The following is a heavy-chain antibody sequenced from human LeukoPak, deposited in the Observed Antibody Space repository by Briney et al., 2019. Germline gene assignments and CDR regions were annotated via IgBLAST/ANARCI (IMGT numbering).Heavy chain of an antibody. CDR1: GYTFTSYY. V-gene: IGHV1-46*01. D-gene: IGHD3-22*01. Sequence: ASVKVSCKASGYTFTSYYMHWVRQAPGQGLEWMGIINPSGGSTSYAQKFQGRVTMTRDMSTSTVYMELSSLRSEDTAVYYCARSPLYYYDNSGYYKSWGQGTLVTVSS. CDR2: INPSGGST. J-gene: IGHJ5*02. CDR3: ARSPLYYYDNSGYYKS.